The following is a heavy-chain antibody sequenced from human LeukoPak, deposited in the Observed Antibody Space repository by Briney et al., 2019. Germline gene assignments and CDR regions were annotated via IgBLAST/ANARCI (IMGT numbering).Heavy chain of an antibody. J-gene: IGHJ4*02. Sequence: GGSLRLSCAASGFTFSNYAMSWVRQAPGKGLEWVSGISGSAGSTYYADSVKGRFTISRDNSKDTLYLQMNSLTDDDTAVYYCAKKWGVGTTTLDYFDYWGQGTLVTVSS. D-gene: IGHD1-26*01. CDR2: ISGSAGST. CDR3: AKKWGVGTTTLDYFDY. V-gene: IGHV3-23*01. CDR1: GFTFSNYA.